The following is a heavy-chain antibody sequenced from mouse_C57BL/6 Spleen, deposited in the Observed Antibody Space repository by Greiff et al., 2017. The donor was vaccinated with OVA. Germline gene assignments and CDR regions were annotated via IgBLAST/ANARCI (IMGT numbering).Heavy chain of an antibody. CDR2: ISYDGSN. J-gene: IGHJ1*03. D-gene: IGHD2-4*01. V-gene: IGHV3-6*01. CDR3: ARDDYLWYFDV. Sequence: EVQLVESGPGLVKPSQSLSLTCSVSGYSITSGYFWNWIRQPPGNQLEWMDFISYDGSNNYNQSLKNRITLTRDTSKNQLFLKLNSVTTEDTATSYCARDDYLWYFDVWGTGTTVTVSS. CDR1: GYSITSGYF.